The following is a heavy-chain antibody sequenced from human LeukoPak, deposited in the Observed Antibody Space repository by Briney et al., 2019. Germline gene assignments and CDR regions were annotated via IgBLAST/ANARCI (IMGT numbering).Heavy chain of an antibody. J-gene: IGHJ6*02. CDR2: ISSSSSTI. D-gene: IGHD2-15*01. CDR1: GFTFSSYS. CDR3: ARARGYCSGGTCYSSRDYYYYGMDV. V-gene: IGHV3-48*01. Sequence: GGSLRLSCAASGFTFSSYSMNWVRQAPGKGLEWVSYISSSSSTIYYAGSVKGRFTISRDNAKNSLYLQMNSLRAEDTAVYFCARARGYCSGGTCYSSRDYYYYGMDVWGQGTTVTVSS.